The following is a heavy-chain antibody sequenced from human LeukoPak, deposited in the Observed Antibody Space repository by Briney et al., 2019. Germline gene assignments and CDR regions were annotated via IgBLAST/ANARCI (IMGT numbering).Heavy chain of an antibody. CDR3: AKDDQGLWFGELLGDELGY. J-gene: IGHJ4*02. Sequence: PGGSLRLSCAASGFTFSGYAMSWVRQAPGKGLEWVSGISGSGGTTYHNYADSVKGRFTISRDNSRDTLYLQMNSLRAEDTAVYYCAKDDQGLWFGELLGDELGYWGQGTLVTVSS. CDR2: ISGSGGTT. V-gene: IGHV3-23*01. D-gene: IGHD3-10*01. CDR1: GFTFSGYA.